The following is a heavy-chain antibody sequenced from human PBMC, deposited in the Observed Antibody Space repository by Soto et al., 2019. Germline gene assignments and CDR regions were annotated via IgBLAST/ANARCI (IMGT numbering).Heavy chain of an antibody. D-gene: IGHD1-26*01. J-gene: IGHJ4*02. Sequence: PGGSLRLSCAASGFTFSSYEMNWVRQSPGKGLEWVSYISSSGSTIYYADSVKGRFTISRDNAKNSLYLQMNSLRAEDTAVYYCARGGRGGSYQRLFDYWGQGTLVTVSS. V-gene: IGHV3-48*03. CDR3: ARGGRGGSYQRLFDY. CDR2: ISSSGSTI. CDR1: GFTFSSYE.